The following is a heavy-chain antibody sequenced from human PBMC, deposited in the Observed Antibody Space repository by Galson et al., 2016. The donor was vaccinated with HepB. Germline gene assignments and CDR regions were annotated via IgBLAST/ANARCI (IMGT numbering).Heavy chain of an antibody. J-gene: IGHJ6*02. V-gene: IGHV3-30*18. CDR2: ISYDGGNK. Sequence: SLRLSCAASGFTFSAYAMHWVRQAPGKGLEWVAFISYDGGNKNCADSPKGRFTIFRDNSKNTLYLQMNSLSVEDTAVDYCAKDQYGDYAAYDMDVWGQGTTVTV. CDR3: AKDQYGDYAAYDMDV. D-gene: IGHD4-17*01. CDR1: GFTFSAYA.